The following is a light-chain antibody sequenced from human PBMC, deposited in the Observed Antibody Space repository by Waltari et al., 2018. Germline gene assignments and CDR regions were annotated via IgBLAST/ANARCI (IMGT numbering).Light chain of an antibody. CDR1: KLGANF. Sequence: SYEVTPPPSVSVSPGQTAIITCSGDKLGANFACWYQQRPGQSPVLPIYQDNKRPSGIPERFSGSNSGNTATLTISGTQAMDEADYYCQTWDSATAVFGGGTKLAVL. J-gene: IGLJ3*02. V-gene: IGLV3-1*01. CDR2: QDN. CDR3: QTWDSATAV.